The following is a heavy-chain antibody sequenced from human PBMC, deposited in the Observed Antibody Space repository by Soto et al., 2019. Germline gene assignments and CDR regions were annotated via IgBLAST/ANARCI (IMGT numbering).Heavy chain of an antibody. CDR2: ISGSGGVT. D-gene: IGHD2-15*01. Sequence: GGSLRLSCAASGFTFSSYAMSWVRQAPGKGLEWVSGISGSGGVTYYADSVKGRFAISRGNSKNTLYLQMNSLRVDDTAVYYCAKEVQGYCSGGSCYRWFDPWGQGTLVTVSS. J-gene: IGHJ5*02. V-gene: IGHV3-23*01. CDR3: AKEVQGYCSGGSCYRWFDP. CDR1: GFTFSSYA.